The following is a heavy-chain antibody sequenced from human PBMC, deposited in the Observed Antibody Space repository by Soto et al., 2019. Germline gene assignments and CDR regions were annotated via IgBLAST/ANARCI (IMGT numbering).Heavy chain of an antibody. Sequence: LSLTCAVYGGSFSGYYWGWIRQPPGEGLEWRGSICHGGSIFYNPSLKSRVTISVDTSKNQFSLKLRSVTAADTAVYYCAVGSCGGASCSREYFQHWGQGTLVTVSS. V-gene: IGHV4-38-2*01. J-gene: IGHJ1*01. CDR3: AVGSCGGASCSREYFQH. D-gene: IGHD2-15*01. CDR2: ICHGGSI. CDR1: GGSFSGYY.